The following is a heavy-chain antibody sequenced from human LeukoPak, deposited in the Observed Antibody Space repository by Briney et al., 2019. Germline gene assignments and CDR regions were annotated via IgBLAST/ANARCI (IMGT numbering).Heavy chain of an antibody. D-gene: IGHD1-26*01. Sequence: SVKVSCKASGGTFSSYAISWVRQAPGQGLEWMGRIIPFLGIANYAQKFQGRVTITADKSTSTAYMELSSLRSDDTAVYYCARRARLILEWELLRRLEPFDYWGQGTLVTVSS. V-gene: IGHV1-69*04. J-gene: IGHJ4*02. CDR3: ARRARLILEWELLRRLEPFDY. CDR1: GGTFSSYA. CDR2: IIPFLGIA.